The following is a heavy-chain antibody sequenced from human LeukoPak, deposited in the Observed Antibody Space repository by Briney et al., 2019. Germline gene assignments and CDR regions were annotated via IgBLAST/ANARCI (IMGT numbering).Heavy chain of an antibody. D-gene: IGHD3-3*01. CDR1: GYTFTSYD. CDR3: ARRETIFGVVLFDY. Sequence: GASVKVSCKASGYTFTSYDINWVRQATGQGLEWMGWMNPNSGNTGYAQKFQGRVTMTRNTSISTAYMELSSLRSDDTAVYYCARRETIFGVVLFDYWGQGTLVTVSS. V-gene: IGHV1-8*01. J-gene: IGHJ4*02. CDR2: MNPNSGNT.